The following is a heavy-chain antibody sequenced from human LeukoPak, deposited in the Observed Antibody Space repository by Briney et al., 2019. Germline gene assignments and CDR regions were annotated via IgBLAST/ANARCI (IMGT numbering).Heavy chain of an antibody. CDR3: ARAMSMVRGVIAY. CDR2: IIPILGIA. Sequence: ASVTVSCKASGGTFSSYAISWVRQAPGQGLEWMGRIIPILGIANYAQKFQGRVTITADKSTSTAYMELSSLRSEDTAVYYCARAMSMVRGVIAYWGQGTLVTVSS. CDR1: GGTFSSYA. D-gene: IGHD3-10*01. J-gene: IGHJ4*02. V-gene: IGHV1-69*04.